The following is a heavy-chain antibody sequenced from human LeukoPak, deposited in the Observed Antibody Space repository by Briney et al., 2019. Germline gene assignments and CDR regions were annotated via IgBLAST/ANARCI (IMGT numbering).Heavy chain of an antibody. J-gene: IGHJ4*02. CDR3: AGGEDYDILTGYYVFDY. CDR2: LYYSGST. Sequence: SETLSLTCTVSGGSISSYYWSWIRQPPGKGLEWIGYLYYSGSTNYNPSLKSRVTISVDTSKNQFSLKLSSVTAADTAVYYCAGGEDYDILTGYYVFDYWGQGTLVTVSS. D-gene: IGHD3-9*01. CDR1: GGSISSYY. V-gene: IGHV4-59*01.